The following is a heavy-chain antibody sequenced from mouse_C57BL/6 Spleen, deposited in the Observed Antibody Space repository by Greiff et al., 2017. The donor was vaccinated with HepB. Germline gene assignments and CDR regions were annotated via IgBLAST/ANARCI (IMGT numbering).Heavy chain of an antibody. Sequence: VQLQQSGAELVRPGTSVKVSCKASGYAFTNYLIEWVKQRPGQGLEWIGVINPGSGGTNYNEKFKGKATLTADKSSSTAYMQLSSLTSEDSAVYFCARGILPYFDCRGQGTTLTVSS. J-gene: IGHJ2*01. CDR2: INPGSGGT. CDR3: ARGILPYFDC. V-gene: IGHV1-54*01. CDR1: GYAFTNYL. D-gene: IGHD5-5*01.